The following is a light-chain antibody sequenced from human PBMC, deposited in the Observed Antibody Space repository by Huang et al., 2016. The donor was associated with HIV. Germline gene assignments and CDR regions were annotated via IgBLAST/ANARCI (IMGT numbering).Light chain of an antibody. Sequence: EIVLTPSPATLSLSPGERATLSCRASQSVSSYLAWYQQKPGQAPRLLIYDASNRATGIPARFSGSGSGTDFTLTISSLEPEDFAVYYCQQRSNRFGQGTKLEIK. CDR1: QSVSSY. V-gene: IGKV3-11*01. CDR3: QQRSNR. J-gene: IGKJ2*01. CDR2: DAS.